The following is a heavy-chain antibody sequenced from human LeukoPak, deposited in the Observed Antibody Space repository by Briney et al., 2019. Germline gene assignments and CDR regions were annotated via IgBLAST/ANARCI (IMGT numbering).Heavy chain of an antibody. CDR3: ARRPSRYCSSTSCYVAAFDI. CDR2: INHSGGT. V-gene: IGHV4-34*01. Sequence: SETLSLTCAVYGGSFSGYYWSWIRQPPGKGLEWIGEINHSGGTNYNPSLKSRVTISVDTSKNQFSLKLSSVTAADTAVYYCARRPSRYCSSTSCYVAAFDIWGQGTMVTVSS. J-gene: IGHJ3*02. CDR1: GGSFSGYY. D-gene: IGHD2-2*01.